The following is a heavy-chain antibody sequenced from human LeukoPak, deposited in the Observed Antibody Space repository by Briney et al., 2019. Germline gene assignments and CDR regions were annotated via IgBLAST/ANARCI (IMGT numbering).Heavy chain of an antibody. CDR3: AKADFFDF. V-gene: IGHV3-30*02. CDR2: IRDDGSIE. Sequence: GGSLRLSCATSGFTFSSYGMHWVRQAPGKGLEWVAFIRDDGSIENYADSVKGRFTISRDNSKNTLYVQMNNLRVEDTAVYYCAKADFFDFWGQGTLVTVSS. J-gene: IGHJ4*02. CDR1: GFTFSSYG.